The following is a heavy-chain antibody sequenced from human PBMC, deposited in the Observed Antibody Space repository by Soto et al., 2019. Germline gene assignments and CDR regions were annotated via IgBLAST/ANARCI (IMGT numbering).Heavy chain of an antibody. V-gene: IGHV1-18*01. J-gene: IGHJ6*02. Sequence: ASVKVSCKASGYTFITYGVSWVRQAPGQGLEWMGWISAYNGDTNYAQNLQGRVTMTTDTSTTTAYMELRSLRSDDTAVYYCARVVSGSSDFGLDVWGLGTTVTVSS. CDR2: ISAYNGDT. CDR1: GYTFITYG. CDR3: ARVVSGSSDFGLDV. D-gene: IGHD6-6*01.